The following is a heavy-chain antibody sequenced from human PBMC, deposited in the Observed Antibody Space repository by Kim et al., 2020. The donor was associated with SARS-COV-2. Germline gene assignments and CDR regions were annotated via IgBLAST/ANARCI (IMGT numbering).Heavy chain of an antibody. V-gene: IGHV1-8*01. Sequence: ASVKVSCKASGYTFTSYYINWVRQATGQGLEWMGWMNPNSGNTGYAQKFQGRVTMTRNTSISTAYMELSSLRSEDTAVYYCARDIRYFYWLLFSGRYYYYTMDVCGQGTTVTVYS. CDR3: ARDIRYFYWLLFSGRYYYYTMDV. J-gene: IGHJ6*02. CDR1: GYTFTSYY. D-gene: IGHD3-9*01. CDR2: MNPNSGNT.